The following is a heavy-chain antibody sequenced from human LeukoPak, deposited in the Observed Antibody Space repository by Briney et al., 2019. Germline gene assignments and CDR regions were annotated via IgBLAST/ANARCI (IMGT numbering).Heavy chain of an antibody. Sequence: GGSLRLSCAASGFTFSNAWMSWVRQAPGKGLEWVGRMKSKTDGGTTDYAAPVKGRFTISRDDSKNTLYLQMNSLKAYDTGVYHCTTGIWSYYYFDYKGQGIIVTVSS. CDR3: TTGIWSYYYFDY. D-gene: IGHD3-10*01. CDR2: MKSKTDGGTT. CDR1: GFTFSNAW. J-gene: IGHJ4*02. V-gene: IGHV3-15*01.